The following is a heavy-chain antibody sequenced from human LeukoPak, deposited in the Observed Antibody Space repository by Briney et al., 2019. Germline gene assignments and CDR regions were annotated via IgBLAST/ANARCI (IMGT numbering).Heavy chain of an antibody. V-gene: IGHV1-24*01. Sequence: ASVKVSCKVSGYTLTELSMHWVRQAPGKGLEWMGGFDPEDGETIYAQKFQGRVTMTGDTSTDTAYMELSSLRSEDTAVYYCARLRWSAFDIWGQGTMVTVSS. CDR2: FDPEDGET. CDR1: GYTLTELS. CDR3: ARLRWSAFDI. D-gene: IGHD4-23*01. J-gene: IGHJ3*02.